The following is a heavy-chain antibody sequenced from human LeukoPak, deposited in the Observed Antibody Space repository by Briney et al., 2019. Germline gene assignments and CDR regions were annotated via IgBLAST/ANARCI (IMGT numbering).Heavy chain of an antibody. V-gene: IGHV4-4*07. CDR1: GGSISSYY. D-gene: IGHD2-2*02. CDR3: ARERLGDIVVVPAAIKEGDYFDY. J-gene: IGHJ4*02. Sequence: SETLSLTCTVSGGSISSYYWSWIRQPAGKGLEWIGRIYTSGSTNYNPSLKSRVTMSVDTSKNQFSLKLSSVTAAATAVYYCARERLGDIVVVPAAIKEGDYFDYWGQGTLVTVSS. CDR2: IYTSGST.